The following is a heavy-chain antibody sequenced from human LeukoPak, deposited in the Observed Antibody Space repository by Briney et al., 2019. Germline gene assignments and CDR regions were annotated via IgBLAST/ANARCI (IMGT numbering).Heavy chain of an antibody. CDR3: AKWANYDFWSGYFDS. Sequence: GGSLRLSCAASGFTFADYGMSWVRQAPGKGLEWVSGTNWNGGSTGYVDSVKGRFTISRDNAKKSLYLQMNNLRAEDTALYYCAKWANYDFWSGYFDSWGQGTLAMVSS. CDR2: TNWNGGST. D-gene: IGHD3-3*01. CDR1: GFTFADYG. V-gene: IGHV3-20*04. J-gene: IGHJ4*02.